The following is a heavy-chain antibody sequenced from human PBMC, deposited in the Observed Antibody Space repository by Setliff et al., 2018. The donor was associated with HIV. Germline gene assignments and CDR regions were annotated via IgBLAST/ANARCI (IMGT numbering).Heavy chain of an antibody. D-gene: IGHD1-26*01. Sequence: GGSLRLSCAASGFSNSALHWVRQAPGKGPEWVGRIRSKANNYATEYGASVKGRFIISRDDSKNMAYLQMNSLRTEDTAIYYCTRHRGSFDYWGLGTLVTVSS. CDR1: GFSNSA. V-gene: IGHV3-73*01. J-gene: IGHJ4*02. CDR3: TRHRGSFDY. CDR2: IRSKANNYAT.